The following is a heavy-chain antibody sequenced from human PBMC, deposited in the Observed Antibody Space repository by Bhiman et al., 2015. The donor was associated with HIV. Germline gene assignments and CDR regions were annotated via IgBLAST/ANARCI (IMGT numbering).Heavy chain of an antibody. CDR2: IGAAGDT. Sequence: EVQLVESGGGLVKPGGSLRLSCAASGFTFSRYDMHWVRQVTGKSLEWVSAIGAAGDTYYPGTVKGRFTISRENAKNSLYLQMNSLSAGDTAVYYCARALPILGEHAFDLWGQGTMVTVSS. CDR3: ARALPILGEHAFDL. J-gene: IGHJ3*01. CDR1: GFTFSRYD. V-gene: IGHV3-13*01. D-gene: IGHD1-26*01.